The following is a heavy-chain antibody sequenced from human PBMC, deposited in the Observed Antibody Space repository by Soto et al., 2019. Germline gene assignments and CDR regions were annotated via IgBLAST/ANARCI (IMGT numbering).Heavy chain of an antibody. CDR2: IIPIFGTA. D-gene: IGHD6-13*01. V-gene: IGHV1-69*01. CDR1: GGTFSSYA. Sequence: QVQLVQSGAEVKKPGSSVKVSCKASGGTFSSYAISWVRQAPGQGLEWMGGIIPIFGTANCAQKFQGRVTITADESTSTAYMELSSLRSEDTAVYYCARERSVIAAAGRGWFDPWGQGTLVTVSS. J-gene: IGHJ5*02. CDR3: ARERSVIAAAGRGWFDP.